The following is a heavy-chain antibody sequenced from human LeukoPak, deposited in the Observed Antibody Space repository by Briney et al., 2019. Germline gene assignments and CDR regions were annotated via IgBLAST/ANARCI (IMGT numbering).Heavy chain of an antibody. D-gene: IGHD7-27*01. J-gene: IGHJ4*02. Sequence: GGSLRLSCAASGFTFSSYGMHWVRQAPGKGLEWVAVISYDGSNKYYADSVKGRFTISRDNSKNTLYLQMNSLRAEDTAVYYCAKDLNWGSRLFDYWGQGTLVTVSS. CDR2: ISYDGSNK. CDR1: GFTFSSYG. V-gene: IGHV3-30*18. CDR3: AKDLNWGSRLFDY.